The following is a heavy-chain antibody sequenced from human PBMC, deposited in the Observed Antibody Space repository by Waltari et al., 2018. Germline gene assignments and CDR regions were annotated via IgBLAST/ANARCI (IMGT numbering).Heavy chain of an antibody. V-gene: IGHV3-9*01. CDR3: AKTVSSAFSWNGGFDY. D-gene: IGHD1-1*01. CDR2: ISAHRDSR. J-gene: IGHJ4*02. CDR1: GFTFDDYA. Sequence: EVQLVESGGGLVQPGRSLRLSCAASGFTFDDYAMHWVRQAPGEGLEWVSGISAHRDSRGYADSGKGRFTISRDNAKNSLYLQMNALRPEDTALYYCAKTVSSAFSWNGGFDYWGQGTLLTVSS.